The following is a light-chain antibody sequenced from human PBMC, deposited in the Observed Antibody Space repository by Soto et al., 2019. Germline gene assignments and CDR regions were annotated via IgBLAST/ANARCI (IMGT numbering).Light chain of an antibody. J-gene: IGLJ2*01. CDR1: SSDVGGYNY. Sequence: QSALTQPRSVSASPGQSVTISCTGTSSDVGGYNYVSCYQQHPGKAPKLMIYDVSKRPSGVPDRFSGSKSGNTASLTISVLQAEDEADYYCCSYVGRFVVFGGGTKLTVL. CDR3: CSYVGRFVV. CDR2: DVS. V-gene: IGLV2-11*01.